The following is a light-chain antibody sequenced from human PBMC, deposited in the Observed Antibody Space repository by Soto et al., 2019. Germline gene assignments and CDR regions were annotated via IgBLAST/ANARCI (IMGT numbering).Light chain of an antibody. V-gene: IGLV2-14*01. CDR2: DVS. J-gene: IGLJ1*01. Sequence: QSVLTQPASVSGSPGQSITISCTGTSSDVGGYNYVSWYQQHPGKAPKLMIYDVSNRPSGVSNRFSGSKSGNTASLTISGLQAEDEADSYCSSYTSSSTLFYVFGTGTKVTVL. CDR3: SSYTSSSTLFYV. CDR1: SSDVGGYNY.